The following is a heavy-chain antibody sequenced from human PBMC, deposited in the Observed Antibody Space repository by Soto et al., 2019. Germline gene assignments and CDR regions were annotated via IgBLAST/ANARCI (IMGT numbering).Heavy chain of an antibody. D-gene: IGHD3-10*01. CDR1: GFTFSSYA. J-gene: IGHJ6*02. V-gene: IGHV3-23*01. Sequence: PGGSLRLSCAASGFTFSSYAMSWVRQAPGKGLEGVSAISGSGGSTYYADSVKGRFTISRDNSKNTLYLQMNSLRAEDTAVYYCAKEFGLYGTGYYGMDVWGQGTTVTVSS. CDR3: AKEFGLYGTGYYGMDV. CDR2: ISGSGGST.